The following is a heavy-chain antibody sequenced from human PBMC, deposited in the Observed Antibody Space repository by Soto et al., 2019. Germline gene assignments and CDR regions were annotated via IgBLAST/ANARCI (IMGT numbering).Heavy chain of an antibody. CDR1: GFTFDDYA. V-gene: IGHV3-9*01. J-gene: IGHJ3*02. D-gene: IGHD3-22*01. CDR2: ISWNSGSI. CDR3: AREGYYYDSSGSNGSAFDI. Sequence: PGGSLRLSCAASGFTFDDYAMHWVRQAPGKGLEWVSGISWNSGSIGYADSVKGRFTISRDNAKKSVYLQMNSLRAEDTAVYYCAREGYYYDSSGSNGSAFDIWGQGTMVTVSS.